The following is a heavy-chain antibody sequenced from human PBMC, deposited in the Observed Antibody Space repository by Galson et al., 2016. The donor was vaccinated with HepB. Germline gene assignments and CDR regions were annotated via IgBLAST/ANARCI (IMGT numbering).Heavy chain of an antibody. CDR2: ISYNSGNI. CDR3: GKDLLAGGMDV. V-gene: IGHV3-9*01. Sequence: SLRLSCAGSGFTFDDYAMHWVRQAPGKGLEWVSGISYNSGNIDYADSVKGRFTISRDNAKNFLYLQMNSLRAEDTAVYYCGKDLLAGGMDVWGQGTTVTVSS. CDR1: GFTFDDYA. D-gene: IGHD6-19*01. J-gene: IGHJ6*02.